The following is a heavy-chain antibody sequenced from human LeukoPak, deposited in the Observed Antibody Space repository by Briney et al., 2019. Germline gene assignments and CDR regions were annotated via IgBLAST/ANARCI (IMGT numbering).Heavy chain of an antibody. D-gene: IGHD4-17*01. CDR1: GGSISDNSYY. Sequence: SETLSLTCTVSGGSISDNSYYWGWIRQPPGKGLDWIGGIYYSGSTYYKPALKSRVTISVDTSKNQFSLRLTSVTAADTAVYWCARLRLRRDQIDYWGQGTLVTVSS. J-gene: IGHJ4*02. V-gene: IGHV4-39*01. CDR2: IYYSGST. CDR3: ARLRLRRDQIDY.